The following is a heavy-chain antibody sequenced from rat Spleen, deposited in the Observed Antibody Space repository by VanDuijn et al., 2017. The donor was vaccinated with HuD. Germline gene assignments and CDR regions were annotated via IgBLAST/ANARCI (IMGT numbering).Heavy chain of an antibody. D-gene: IGHD1-6*01. CDR2: IKAKSNNYAT. V-gene: IGHV6-6*01. CDR1: GFTFSTAW. J-gene: IGHJ2*01. CDR3: AWSYYGSSY. Sequence: EVQVLESGGGLVRPGNSLKLSCVTSGFTFSTAWMYWYRQFPEKRLEWVARIKAKSNNYATDYTESVKGRFTISRDDSKSSIYLQMNNLREEDTAIYYCAWSYYGSSYWGQGVMVTVSS.